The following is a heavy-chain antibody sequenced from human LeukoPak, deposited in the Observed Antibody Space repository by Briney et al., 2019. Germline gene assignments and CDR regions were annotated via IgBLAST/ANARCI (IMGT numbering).Heavy chain of an antibody. D-gene: IGHD3-22*01. CDR2: IWYDGSNK. Sequence: GGSLRLSCAVSGFTFSNYGMHWVRQAPGKGLEWVAVIWYDGSNKYYADSVKGRFTISRDNSKNTLYLQMNSLRAEDTAVYYCAKTHPITMIVVVITPSDYLGQGTLVTVSS. J-gene: IGHJ4*02. V-gene: IGHV3-33*06. CDR3: AKTHPITMIVVVITPSDY. CDR1: GFTFSNYG.